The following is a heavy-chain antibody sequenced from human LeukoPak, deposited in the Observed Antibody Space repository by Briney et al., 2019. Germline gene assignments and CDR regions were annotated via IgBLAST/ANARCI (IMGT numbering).Heavy chain of an antibody. CDR3: ARGRGIWFGEYYFDY. V-gene: IGHV3-23*01. CDR2: ISGGGDAT. D-gene: IGHD3-10*01. CDR1: GFSFNNYA. J-gene: IGHJ4*02. Sequence: PGGSLRLSCAASGFSFNNYAMSWVRQAPGKGLEWVSAISGGGDATKYADSVKGRFTISRDNAKNSLYLQMNSLRAEDTAVYYCARGRGIWFGEYYFDYWGQGTLVTVSS.